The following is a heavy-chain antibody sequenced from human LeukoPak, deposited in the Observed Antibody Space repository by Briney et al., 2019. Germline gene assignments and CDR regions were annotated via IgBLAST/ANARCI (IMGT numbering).Heavy chain of an antibody. J-gene: IGHJ6*03. D-gene: IGHD2-21*01. V-gene: IGHV4-34*01. CDR3: ARGRVNYYYYYMDV. CDR1: GGSFSGYY. Sequence: SETLSLTCAVYGGSFSGYYWSWSREPPGKGLEWIGEINHSGSTNYNPSLKSRVTISVDTSKNQFSLKLSSVTAADTAVYYCARGRVNYYYYYMDVWGKGTTVTVSS. CDR2: INHSGST.